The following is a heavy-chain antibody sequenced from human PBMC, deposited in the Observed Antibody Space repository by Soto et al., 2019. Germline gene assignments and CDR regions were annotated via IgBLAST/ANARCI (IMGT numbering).Heavy chain of an antibody. CDR2: ISSKGGT. J-gene: IGHJ5*02. Sequence: DVQLVESGGGLVQPGGSLRLSCAASGFAVSNYFMTWVRQAPGKGLEWVSVISSKGGTFYADSVNGRFTISRDSSKNTLDLQMDSLRDEDTAVYYCARDVLGGAYDFRPWGQGTLVTVSS. D-gene: IGHD3-3*01. CDR3: ARDVLGGAYDFRP. V-gene: IGHV3-66*01. CDR1: GFAVSNYF.